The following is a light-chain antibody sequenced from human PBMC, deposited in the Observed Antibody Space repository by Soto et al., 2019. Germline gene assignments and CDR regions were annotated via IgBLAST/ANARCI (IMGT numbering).Light chain of an antibody. V-gene: IGKV3-20*01. CDR1: QSVSNNY. CDR3: QQYTGPPTT. J-gene: IGKJ5*01. CDR2: GAS. Sequence: EIVLTHSPGTLSLSPGEIATLSCSASQSVSNNYLAWYQQKPGQAPRLIIYGASNRATGIPDRFSGSGSGADCTLTITRLEPEDAAVYFCQQYTGPPTTLGQGTRLEIK.